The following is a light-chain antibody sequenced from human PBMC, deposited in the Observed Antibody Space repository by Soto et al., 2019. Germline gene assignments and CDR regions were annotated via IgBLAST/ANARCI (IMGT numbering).Light chain of an antibody. CDR3: QQYNSYSGVT. CDR1: QSISSW. J-gene: IGKJ2*01. V-gene: IGKV1-5*01. Sequence: DIQMTQSPSTLSASVGDRVTITCRASQSISSWLSWYQQKPGKAPKLLLYYASSLESGVPSRFSGSGSGTEFTLTISSRQPDDFATYYCQQYNSYSGVTFGQGTKLEIK. CDR2: YAS.